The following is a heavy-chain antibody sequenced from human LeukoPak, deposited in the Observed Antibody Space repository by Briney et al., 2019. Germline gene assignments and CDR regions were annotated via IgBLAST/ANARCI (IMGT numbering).Heavy chain of an antibody. CDR3: ARGRLRFLEWFHPLFDY. V-gene: IGHV3-30*09. Sequence: GGSLRLSCAASGFTFSSYAMHWVRQAPGKGLEWVAVISYDGSNKYYADSVKGRFAISRDNSKNTLYLQMNSLRAEDTAVYYCARGRLRFLEWFHPLFDYWGQGTLVTVSS. D-gene: IGHD3-3*01. J-gene: IGHJ4*02. CDR2: ISYDGSNK. CDR1: GFTFSSYA.